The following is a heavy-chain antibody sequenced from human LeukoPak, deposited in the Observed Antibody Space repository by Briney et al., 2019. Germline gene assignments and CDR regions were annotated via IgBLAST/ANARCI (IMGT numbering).Heavy chain of an antibody. CDR1: GDSVNSGSYY. V-gene: IGHV4-61*01. J-gene: IGHJ4*02. D-gene: IGHD2-15*01. Sequence: SETLSLTCTVSGDSVNSGSYYWSWIRRPPGRGLEWIGYVYYSGSTNYNPSFKSRITISVDTSRNQFSLQLSSVTAADTAVYYCARIHRYCSGGACYVLDNWGQGTLVAVSS. CDR2: VYYSGST. CDR3: ARIHRYCSGGACYVLDN.